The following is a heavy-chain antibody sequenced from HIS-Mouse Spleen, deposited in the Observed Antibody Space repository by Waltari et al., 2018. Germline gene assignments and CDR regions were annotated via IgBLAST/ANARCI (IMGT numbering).Heavy chain of an antibody. CDR2: YRAYKGNT. CDR1: GYTFTSYG. V-gene: IGHV1-18*01. D-gene: IGHD6-19*01. J-gene: IGHJ5*02. CDR3: ARDEAVAGTGGNWFDP. Sequence: HVQLVQSGAEVKKPGASVKVSCKASGYTFTSYGISWVRQAPGQGLEWMGWYRAYKGNTNYAQKLQGRGTMTTDTSTSTAYMGLRSLRSDDTAVYYCARDEAVAGTGGNWFDPWGQGTLVTVSS.